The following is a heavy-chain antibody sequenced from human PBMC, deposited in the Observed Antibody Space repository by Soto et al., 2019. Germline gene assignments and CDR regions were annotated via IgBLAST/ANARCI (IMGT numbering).Heavy chain of an antibody. D-gene: IGHD5-18*01. Sequence: QVQLQESGPGLVKPSQTLSLTCTVSGGSISSGGYYWSWIRQHPGKGLEWIGYIYYSGSTYYNPYLKRRVTISVDTSKNQFSLKLSSVTAADTAVYYCARDGADTAMVPGDYGMDVWGQGTTVTVSS. CDR3: ARDGADTAMVPGDYGMDV. CDR2: IYYSGST. J-gene: IGHJ6*02. V-gene: IGHV4-31*03. CDR1: GGSISSGGYY.